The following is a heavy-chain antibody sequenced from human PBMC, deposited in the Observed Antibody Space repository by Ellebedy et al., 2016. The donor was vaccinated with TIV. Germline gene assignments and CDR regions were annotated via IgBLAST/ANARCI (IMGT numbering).Heavy chain of an antibody. J-gene: IGHJ6*02. CDR1: GFTVSSNY. CDR2: IHYSGST. V-gene: IGHV4-59*02. Sequence: ESLKISCAASGFTVSSNYMSWVRQPPGKGLEWIGFIHYSGSTNYNPSLKSRVTIAVDTSKNHFSLKLSSATAADTALYYCARFRDYFGSGSRNYYYYVMDVWGQGTTVTVSS. D-gene: IGHD3-10*01. CDR3: ARFRDYFGSGSRNYYYYVMDV.